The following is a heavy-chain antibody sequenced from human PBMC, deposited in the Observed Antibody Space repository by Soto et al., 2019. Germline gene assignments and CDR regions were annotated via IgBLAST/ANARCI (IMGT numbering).Heavy chain of an antibody. Sequence: WXSVKVCGKASSDPFITFGTSWVRQAPGQVLQWMGGIVPMFNTPTYAQNFQDRVTITADESTKTVYMDRSRLTFCDTAVYYCAPFGDGLLRGSWVQVTLLTDSS. D-gene: IGHD3-16*01. CDR1: SDPFITFG. V-gene: IGHV1-69*13. CDR2: IVPMFNTP. CDR3: APFGDGLLRGS. J-gene: IGHJ4*02.